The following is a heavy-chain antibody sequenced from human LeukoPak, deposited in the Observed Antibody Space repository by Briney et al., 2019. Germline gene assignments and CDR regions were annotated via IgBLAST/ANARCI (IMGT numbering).Heavy chain of an antibody. V-gene: IGHV3-48*03. J-gene: IGHJ5*02. D-gene: IGHD6-19*01. CDR1: GFRFNTYE. CDR2: ISVGGSDE. Sequence: SGGSLRLSCAASGFRFNTYEMNWVHQAPGKGLEWIAYISVGGSDEDYADSVKGRFTISRDNAKNSLFLQMNSLRVEDTAVYYCARDVGFNNGWPAWGQGTLVTVSS. CDR3: ARDVGFNNGWPA.